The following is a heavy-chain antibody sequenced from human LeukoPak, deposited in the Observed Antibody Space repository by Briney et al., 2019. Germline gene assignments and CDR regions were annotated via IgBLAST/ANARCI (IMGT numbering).Heavy chain of an antibody. Sequence: SVKVSCKASGGTFSSYAINWVRQAPGQGLEWMGGIIPIFGTANYAQRFQGRVTITADESTSTAYMELSSLRSEDTAVYYCARKLGHCSSTSCYGVNWFDPWGQGTLVTVSS. V-gene: IGHV1-69*13. CDR3: ARKLGHCSSTSCYGVNWFDP. J-gene: IGHJ5*02. CDR1: GGTFSSYA. D-gene: IGHD2-2*03. CDR2: IIPIFGTA.